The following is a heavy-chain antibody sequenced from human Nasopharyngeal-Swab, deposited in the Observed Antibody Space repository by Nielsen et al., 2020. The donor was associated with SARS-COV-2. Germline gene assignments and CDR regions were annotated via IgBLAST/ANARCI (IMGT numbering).Heavy chain of an antibody. CDR3: AKGAVGGGVAGTQYFQH. V-gene: IGHV3-23*01. CDR2: ISGSGDTT. D-gene: IGHD6-19*01. Sequence: GESLKISCAASGFTFSSYAMSWVRQAPGKGLEWVSSISGSGDTTYCADSVKGRFTISRDNSKNTLYLQLNSLRAEDTAVYYCAKGAVGGGVAGTQYFQHWGQGTQVTVSS. CDR1: GFTFSSYA. J-gene: IGHJ1*01.